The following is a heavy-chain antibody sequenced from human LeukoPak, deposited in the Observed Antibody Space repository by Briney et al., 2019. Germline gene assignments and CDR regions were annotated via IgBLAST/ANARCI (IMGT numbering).Heavy chain of an antibody. CDR3: AKDRHGSWNFQH. J-gene: IGHJ1*01. D-gene: IGHD3-10*01. V-gene: IGHV3-23*01. Sequence: GGSLRLSCAASGFTFSRYAMSWVRQAPGKGLEWVSAISGSGENTFYADSVKGRFTISRDNSKDTLYLQMNSLRAEDTAVYYCAKDRHGSWNFQHWGQGTLVTVSS. CDR1: GFTFSRYA. CDR2: ISGSGENT.